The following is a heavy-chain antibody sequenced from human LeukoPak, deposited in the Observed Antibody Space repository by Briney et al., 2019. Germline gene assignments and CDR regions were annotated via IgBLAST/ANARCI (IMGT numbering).Heavy chain of an antibody. Sequence: ASVKVSCKASGGTFSSYAISWVRQAPGQGLEWMGGIIPIFGTANYAQKFQGRVTITADESTSTAYMELNSLRAEDTAVYYCAKDRATYYYGSGSYPPWGQGTLVTVSS. CDR3: AKDRATYYYGSGSYPP. V-gene: IGHV1-69*13. CDR1: GGTFSSYA. D-gene: IGHD3-10*01. J-gene: IGHJ4*02. CDR2: IIPIFGTA.